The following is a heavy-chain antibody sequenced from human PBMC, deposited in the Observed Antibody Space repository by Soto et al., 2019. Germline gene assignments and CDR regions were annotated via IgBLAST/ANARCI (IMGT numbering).Heavy chain of an antibody. V-gene: IGHV1-46*01. CDR1: GNTFTSYY. CDR2: INPSSGST. D-gene: IGHD1-26*01. Sequence: QVQLVQSGAEVKKPGASVKVSCKASGNTFTSYYMHWVRQAPGQGLEWMGIINPSSGSTSYAQKFTDRVTMTRHTSKSTVYMERSRLRSEVTAVYYCASGRAPGWAYYYGMDVWGQGTTVTVSS. J-gene: IGHJ6*02. CDR3: ASGRAPGWAYYYGMDV.